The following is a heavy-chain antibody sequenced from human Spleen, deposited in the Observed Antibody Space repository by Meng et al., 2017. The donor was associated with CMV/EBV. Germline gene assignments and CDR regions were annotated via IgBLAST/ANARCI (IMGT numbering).Heavy chain of an antibody. CDR1: GGTSSSYT. D-gene: IGHD3-3*01. CDR2: IIPILGIA. Sequence: SSVQVSCKASGGTSSSYTISWVRQAPGQGLEWMGRIIPILGIANYAQKVQGRVTITADKSTSTAYMELSSLRSEDTAVYYCAREITIFGVVPTYYFDYWGQGTLVTVSS. V-gene: IGHV1-69*04. J-gene: IGHJ4*02. CDR3: AREITIFGVVPTYYFDY.